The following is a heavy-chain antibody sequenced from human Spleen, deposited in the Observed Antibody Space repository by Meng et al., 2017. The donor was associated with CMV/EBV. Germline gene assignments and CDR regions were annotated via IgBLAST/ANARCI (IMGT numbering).Heavy chain of an antibody. CDR1: GFTFSSYG. CDR3: ASPRGCGGDCYRDV. V-gene: IGHV3-23*01. CDR2: ISGSAGST. Sequence: GESLKISCAASGFTFSSYGMSWVRQAPGKGLEWVSGISGSAGSTYYADSVKGRFTISRDNSKNTLYLQMNSLRAEDTAVYYCASPRGCGGDCYRDVWGQGTTVTVSS. J-gene: IGHJ6*02. D-gene: IGHD2-21*01.